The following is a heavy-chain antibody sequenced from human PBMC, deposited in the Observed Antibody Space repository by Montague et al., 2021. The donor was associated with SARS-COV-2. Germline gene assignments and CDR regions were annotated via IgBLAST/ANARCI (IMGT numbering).Heavy chain of an antibody. V-gene: IGHV4-34*01. Sequence: SETLSLTCTVSGGSFNGYYWCWICHPPAKGLEWIGEGKDSGSTNSIPSLTIRVAITVDTSTTQFVLKLRSVTAADTAVYFCAGGALTGGNYEFWRGYYTNPPDYWSQGTLVTVSS. CDR1: GGSFNGYY. J-gene: IGHJ4*02. D-gene: IGHD3-3*01. CDR3: AGGALTGGNYEFWRGYYTNPPDY. CDR2: GKDSGST.